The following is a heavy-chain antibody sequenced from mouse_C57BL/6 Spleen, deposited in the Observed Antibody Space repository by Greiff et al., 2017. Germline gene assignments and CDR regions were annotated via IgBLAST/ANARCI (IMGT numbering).Heavy chain of an antibody. CDR3: TRESLTTGVYFDY. J-gene: IGHJ2*01. CDR1: GFTFSSYA. CDR2: ISSGGDYI. V-gene: IGHV5-9-1*02. Sequence: EVKLVESGEGLVKPGGSLKLSCAASGFTFSSYAMSWVRQTPEKRLEWVAYISSGGDYIYYADTVKGRFTISRDNARNTLYLQMSSLKSEDTAMYYCTRESLTTGVYFDYWGQGTTLTVSS. D-gene: IGHD1-1*01.